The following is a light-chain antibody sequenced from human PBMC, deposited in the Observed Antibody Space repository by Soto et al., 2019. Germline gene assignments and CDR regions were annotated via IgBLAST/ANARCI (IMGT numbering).Light chain of an antibody. CDR1: GSDVASYDY. CDR2: EVT. CDR3: SSYADTTNLV. J-gene: IGLJ2*01. V-gene: IGLV2-8*01. Sequence: QSALTQPTSASGSPGQSVTISCTGTGSDVASYDYVSWYQQHPGKAPKLIIYEVTKRPSGVPDRFSASKSGTTASLTVSGLQAEDEADYYCSSYADTTNLVFGGGTKVTVL.